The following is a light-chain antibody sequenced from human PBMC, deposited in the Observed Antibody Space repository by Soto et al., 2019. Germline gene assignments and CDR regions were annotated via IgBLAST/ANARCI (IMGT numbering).Light chain of an antibody. CDR2: GAS. J-gene: IGKJ4*01. V-gene: IGKV3D-15*01. CDR3: QQYNDWLPLT. Sequence: EIVMTQSPATLSVSPGERATLSCRASQSVNIYLAWYQQKPGQAPRLLIFGASYRATGIPARFSGSGSGTEFNLTISSLQSEDFAVYYCQQYNDWLPLTFGGGTQVEIK. CDR1: QSVNIY.